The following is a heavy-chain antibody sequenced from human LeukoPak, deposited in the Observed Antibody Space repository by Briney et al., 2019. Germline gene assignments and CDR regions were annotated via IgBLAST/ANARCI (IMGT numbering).Heavy chain of an antibody. D-gene: IGHD1-26*01. CDR1: GFKFDDHG. CDR2: LNWNGGRT. V-gene: IGHV3-20*04. CDR3: AKDRSYFAFDI. J-gene: IGHJ3*02. Sequence: PGGSLRLSCAASGFKFDDHGMNWVRQAPGKGLEWVSGLNWNGGRTGYADSVKGRFTISRDNAKNSLYLQMNSLRAEDTALYYCAKDRSYFAFDIWGQGTMVTVSS.